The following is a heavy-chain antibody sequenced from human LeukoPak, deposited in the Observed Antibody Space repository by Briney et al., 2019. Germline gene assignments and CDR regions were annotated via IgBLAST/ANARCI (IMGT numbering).Heavy chain of an antibody. CDR1: GFTVSSNY. J-gene: IGHJ4*02. Sequence: PGGSLRLSCAASGFTVSSNYMSWVRQAPGKGPEWVSVIYTSGSTYYADSVKGRFTISRDNAKNSLYLQMNSLRDEATAVYYCVAGTELVYWGQGTLVTVSS. D-gene: IGHD6-19*01. CDR3: VAGTELVY. CDR2: IYTSGST. V-gene: IGHV3-66*01.